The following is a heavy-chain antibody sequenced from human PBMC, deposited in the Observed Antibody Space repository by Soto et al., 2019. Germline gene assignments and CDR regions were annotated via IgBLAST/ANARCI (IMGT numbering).Heavy chain of an antibody. CDR3: AGGFGSFDY. CDR2: ISGSGGST. CDR1: GFAFSSYA. J-gene: IGHJ4*02. V-gene: IGHV3-23*01. Sequence: EVPLLESGGGLVQPGGSLRLSCAASGFAFSSYAVSWFRQAAGKGLEWVSAISGSGGSTYYADSVKGCFTVSKDNCKNPLYLQMNSLRAEDTAVYYCAGGFGSFDYWGQGTLVTVSS. D-gene: IGHD3-16*01.